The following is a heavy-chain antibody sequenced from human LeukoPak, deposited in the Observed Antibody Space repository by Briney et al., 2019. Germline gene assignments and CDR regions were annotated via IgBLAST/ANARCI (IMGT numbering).Heavy chain of an antibody. Sequence: SETLSLTCTVSGGSISSGDYYWSWIRQPPGKGLEWIGYIYYSGSTYYNPSLKSRVTISVDTSKNQSSLKLSSVTAADTAVYYCARDVYYYDSSGYYLDWYFDLWGRGTLVTVSS. CDR2: IYYSGST. V-gene: IGHV4-30-4*01. D-gene: IGHD3-22*01. J-gene: IGHJ2*01. CDR1: GGSISSGDYY. CDR3: ARDVYYYDSSGYYLDWYFDL.